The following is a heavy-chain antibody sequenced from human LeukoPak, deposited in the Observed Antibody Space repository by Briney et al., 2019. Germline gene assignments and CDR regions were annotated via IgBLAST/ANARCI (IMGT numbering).Heavy chain of an antibody. CDR3: ARAGSSSWY. CDR2: IYHSGST. CDR1: GYSISSGYY. Sequence: SETLSLTCTVSGYSISSGYYWGWIRQPPGKGLEWIGSIYHSGSTYYNPSLKSRVTISVDTSKNQFPLKLSSVTAADTAVYYCARAGSSSWYWGQGTLVTVSS. J-gene: IGHJ4*02. D-gene: IGHD6-13*01. V-gene: IGHV4-38-2*02.